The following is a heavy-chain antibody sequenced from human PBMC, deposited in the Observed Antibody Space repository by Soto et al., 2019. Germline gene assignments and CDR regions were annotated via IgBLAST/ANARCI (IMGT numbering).Heavy chain of an antibody. CDR1: GGSISSYY. Sequence: ASETLSLTCTVSGGSISSYYWSWIRQPPGKGLEWIGYINYSGSTNYNPSLKSRVTISVDTSKNQFSLKLSSVTAADTAVYYCASRLGGAGGTRIDYWGQGTLVTVSS. J-gene: IGHJ4*02. D-gene: IGHD2-8*02. CDR2: INYSGST. V-gene: IGHV4-59*12. CDR3: ASRLGGAGGTRIDY.